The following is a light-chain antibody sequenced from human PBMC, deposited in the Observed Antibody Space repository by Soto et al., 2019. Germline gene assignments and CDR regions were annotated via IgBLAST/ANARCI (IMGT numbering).Light chain of an antibody. CDR2: KAS. CDR3: QQYHTYYT. V-gene: IGKV1-5*03. CDR1: QTISSW. Sequence: DIQITQCPSTLSATAGDRVKISCRASQTISSWLAWYQQKPGKAPKLLIYKASTLKSGVPSRFSGSGSGTEFTFTISGLQPDDFASYYCQQYHTYYTFGQGAKVDIK. J-gene: IGKJ2*01.